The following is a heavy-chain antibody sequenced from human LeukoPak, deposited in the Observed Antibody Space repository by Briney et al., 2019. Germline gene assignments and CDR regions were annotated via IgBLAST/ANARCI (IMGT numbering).Heavy chain of an antibody. D-gene: IGHD3-9*01. CDR2: INPNSGGT. J-gene: IGHJ4*02. CDR1: GYTFTGYY. CDR3: ARSSGYYSYYFDY. V-gene: IGHV1-2*02. Sequence: GASVKVSCKASGYTFTGYYIHWVRQAPGQGLEWMGWINPNSGGTNYVQKFQGRVTMTRDASITTTYMELSRLRSDDTAVYYCARSSGYYSYYFDYWGQGDLVTVSS.